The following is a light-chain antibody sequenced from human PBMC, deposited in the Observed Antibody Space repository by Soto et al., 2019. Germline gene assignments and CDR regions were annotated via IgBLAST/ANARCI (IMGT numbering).Light chain of an antibody. CDR2: DVS. J-gene: IGLJ1*01. V-gene: IGLV2-14*01. CDR3: CSYTTSNTRQIV. Sequence: QSVLTQPASVSGSPGQSITISCTGTSSDVGGYNYVSWYQQHPGKAPKFMIYDVSNRPSGVSNRFSGSKSGNTASMTISGLQAEDEDDYYCCSYTTSNTRQIVFGTGTKVTVL. CDR1: SSDVGGYNY.